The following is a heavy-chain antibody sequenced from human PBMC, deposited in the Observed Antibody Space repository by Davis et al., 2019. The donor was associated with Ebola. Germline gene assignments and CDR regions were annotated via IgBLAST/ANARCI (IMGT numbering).Heavy chain of an antibody. D-gene: IGHD6-13*01. Sequence: ASVKVSCKASGYTFTSYDINWVRQATGQGLEWMGWMNPNIGNTGYAQKFQGRVTMTRNTSISTAYMELSSLRSEDTAVYYCARMAAALYDYGMDVWGQGTTVTVSS. J-gene: IGHJ6*02. CDR2: MNPNIGNT. CDR1: GYTFTSYD. CDR3: ARMAAALYDYGMDV. V-gene: IGHV1-8*01.